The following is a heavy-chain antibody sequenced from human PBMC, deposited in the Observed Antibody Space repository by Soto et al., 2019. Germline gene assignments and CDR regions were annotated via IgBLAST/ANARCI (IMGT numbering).Heavy chain of an antibody. J-gene: IGHJ4*02. CDR3: ARGPRGGDIVVVVAATRFDY. CDR1: GGSISSYY. Sequence: SETLSLTCTVSGGSISSYYWSWIRQPAGKGLEWIGRMYTSGSTNYNPSLKSRVTISVDTSKNQFSLKLSSVTAADTAVYYCARGPRGGDIVVVVAATRFDYWGQGTLVTVSS. D-gene: IGHD2-15*01. V-gene: IGHV4-4*07. CDR2: MYTSGST.